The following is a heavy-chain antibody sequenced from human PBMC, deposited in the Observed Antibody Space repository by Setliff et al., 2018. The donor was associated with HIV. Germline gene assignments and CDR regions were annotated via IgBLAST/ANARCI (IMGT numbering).Heavy chain of an antibody. J-gene: IGHJ4*02. D-gene: IGHD2-15*01. CDR2: IFYSGTT. Sequence: SETLSLTCTVSEGYITGYYWTWIRQPPGRGLEWIGYIFYSGTTKFNPSLKSRAAISVDSSNNQFSLKMTSVTAADTAVYFCARFNALLGSSTYCDYWGPGLLVTVSS. CDR1: EGYITGYY. V-gene: IGHV4-59*01. CDR3: ARFNALLGSSTYCDY.